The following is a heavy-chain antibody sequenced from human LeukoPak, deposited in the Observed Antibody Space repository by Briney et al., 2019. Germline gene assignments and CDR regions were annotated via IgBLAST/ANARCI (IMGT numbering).Heavy chain of an antibody. V-gene: IGHV1-69*01. CDR2: IIPIFGTA. CDR1: GGTFSSYA. Sequence: GASVKVSCKASGGTFSSYAISWVRQAPGQGLEWMRGIIPIFGTANYAQKFQGRVTITADESTSTAYMELSSLRSEDTAVYYCAMSVAGALSFWGQGTLVTVSS. D-gene: IGHD6-19*01. J-gene: IGHJ4*02. CDR3: AMSVAGALSF.